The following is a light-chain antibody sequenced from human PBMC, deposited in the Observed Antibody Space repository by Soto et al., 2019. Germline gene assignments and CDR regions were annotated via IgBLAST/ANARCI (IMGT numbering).Light chain of an antibody. CDR3: QSSDSSGRYPYV. Sequence: ELTQPPSVSVSPGQTARITCSGDALPKQYAYWYQQKPGQAPVVVIYKDNGRPSGIPERFSGSSSGTTVTLTISGVQAEDEAYYYCQSSDSSGRYPYVFGTGTKV. V-gene: IGLV3-25*02. CDR2: KDN. CDR1: ALPKQY. J-gene: IGLJ1*01.